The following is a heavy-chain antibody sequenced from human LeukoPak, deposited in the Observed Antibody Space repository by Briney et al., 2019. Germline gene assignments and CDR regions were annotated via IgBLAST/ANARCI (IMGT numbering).Heavy chain of an antibody. CDR1: GGTFSSYA. CDR2: ISGYNGYT. CDR3: ATSFLHYYYDSGFDY. J-gene: IGHJ4*02. Sequence: ASVKVSCKASGGTFSSYAISWVRQAPGQGLEWMGWISGYNGYTKYAQKLQGRVTMTTDTSTSTAHMELRSLRSDDTAVYYCATSFLHYYYDSGFDYWGQGTLVTVSS. D-gene: IGHD3-10*01. V-gene: IGHV1-18*01.